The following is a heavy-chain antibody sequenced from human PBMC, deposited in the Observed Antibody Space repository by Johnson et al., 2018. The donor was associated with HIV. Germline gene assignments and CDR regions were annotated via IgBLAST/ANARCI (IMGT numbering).Heavy chain of an antibody. D-gene: IGHD6-13*01. J-gene: IGHJ3*02. CDR3: AKDLQQPQRGEHALAQDAFDI. V-gene: IGHV3-15*01. CDR2: IKSKTDGGTT. Sequence: VQLVESGGGLVKPGGSLRLSCAASGFTFSNAWMSWVRQAPGKGLEWVGRIKSKTDGGTTDYAAPVKGRFTISRDNSKNTLYLQMNSLRAEDTAVYYCAKDLQQPQRGEHALAQDAFDIWGQGTMVTVSS. CDR1: GFTFSNAW.